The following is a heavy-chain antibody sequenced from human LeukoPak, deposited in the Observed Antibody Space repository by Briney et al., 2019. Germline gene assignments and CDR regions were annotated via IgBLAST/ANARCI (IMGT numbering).Heavy chain of an antibody. CDR2: ITSSSSYI. Sequence: PGGSLRLSCAASGFTFSSYTMNWVRQAPGKGLEWVSSITSSSSYIYYADSVKGRFTISRDNAKNSLYLQMKSLRAEDTAVYYCARRGYGDYESGYFDYWGQGTLATVSS. J-gene: IGHJ4*02. D-gene: IGHD4-17*01. CDR3: ARRGYGDYESGYFDY. V-gene: IGHV3-21*01. CDR1: GFTFSSYT.